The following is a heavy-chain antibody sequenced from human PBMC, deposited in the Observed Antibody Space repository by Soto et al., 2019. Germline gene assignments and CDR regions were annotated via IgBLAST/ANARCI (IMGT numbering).Heavy chain of an antibody. Sequence: ASVKVSCKASGYTFTSYDINWVRQATGQGLEWIGWMNPNSGKTGYSQKLQGRVTMTRKTSISTAYMELSSLRSEDTAVYYCARIAYDYVWGSYRRGGYGYWGQGSLVTGSS. V-gene: IGHV1-8*01. D-gene: IGHD3-16*02. CDR3: ARIAYDYVWGSYRRGGYGY. CDR1: GYTFTSYD. CDR2: MNPNSGKT. J-gene: IGHJ4*02.